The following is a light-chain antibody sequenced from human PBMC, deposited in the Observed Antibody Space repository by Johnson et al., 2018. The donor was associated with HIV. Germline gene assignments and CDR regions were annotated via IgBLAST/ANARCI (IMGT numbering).Light chain of an antibody. CDR3: GTWDSSLSAHV. Sequence: HSVLTQPPSVSATPGQKVTISCSGSTSNIGNNYVSWYQQFPGTAPKLLIYEKNKRPSGIPDRFSASMSGTSATLDITGLKTGDEGDYYCGTWDSSLSAHVFGTGTKVTVL. J-gene: IGLJ1*01. V-gene: IGLV1-51*02. CDR1: TSNIGNNY. CDR2: EKN.